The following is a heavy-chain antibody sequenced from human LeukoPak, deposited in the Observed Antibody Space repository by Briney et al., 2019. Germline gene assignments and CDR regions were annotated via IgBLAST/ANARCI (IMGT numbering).Heavy chain of an antibody. CDR1: GFTFDDYA. J-gene: IGHJ6*03. V-gene: IGHV3-9*01. Sequence: AGGSLRLSCAASGFTFDDYAMHWGRQAPGKGLEWVSGISWNSGSIGYADSVKGRFTISRDNAKNSLYLQMNSLRAEDTALYYCAKGGFGEKDYYYMDVWGKGTTVTVSS. D-gene: IGHD3-10*01. CDR2: ISWNSGSI. CDR3: AKGGFGEKDYYYMDV.